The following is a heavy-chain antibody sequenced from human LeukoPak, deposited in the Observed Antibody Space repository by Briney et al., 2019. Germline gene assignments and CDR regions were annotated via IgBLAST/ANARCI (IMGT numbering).Heavy chain of an antibody. CDR2: IYSDGST. Sequence: PGGSLRLSCAASGFTVRDDYLSWVRQAPGKGLERVSVIYSDGSTYYADSVKGRFTISRDNSKSTVSLQMNNLRAEDTAVYYCATQPVRNGFDHWGQGTLVTVSS. CDR1: GFTVRDDY. J-gene: IGHJ4*02. V-gene: IGHV3-53*01. CDR3: ATQPVRNGFDH. D-gene: IGHD6-6*01.